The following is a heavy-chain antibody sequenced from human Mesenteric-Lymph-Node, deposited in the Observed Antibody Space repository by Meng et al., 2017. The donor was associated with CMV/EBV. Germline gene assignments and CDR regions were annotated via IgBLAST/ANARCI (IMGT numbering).Heavy chain of an antibody. J-gene: IGHJ4*02. CDR2: LYSGGIT. D-gene: IGHD3-10*01. CDR3: ARVPVGRLKESNYFDY. Sequence: GESLKISCEVSGFTVSSNYMTWVRQAPGKGLEWVSVLYSGGITYYADSVRGRFTISRDNSKNTLYLQMNSLRAEDTAVYYCARVPVGRLKESNYFDYWGQGTLVTVSS. CDR1: GFTVSSNY. V-gene: IGHV3-53*05.